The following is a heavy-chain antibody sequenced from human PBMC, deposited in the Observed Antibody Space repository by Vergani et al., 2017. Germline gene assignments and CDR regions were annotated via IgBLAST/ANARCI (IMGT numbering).Heavy chain of an antibody. D-gene: IGHD5/OR15-5a*01. Sequence: QVQLVESGGGVVQPGGSLRLSCAASGFTFSTFGMHWVRQAPGKGLEWVAFIRYDGSNKYYADSVKGRFTSSRDNSKNTVYVQMSSLRSEDTAVYYCAKERDAREDRLPDYWGQGTLVTVSS. CDR3: AKERDAREDRLPDY. CDR2: IRYDGSNK. CDR1: GFTFSTFG. J-gene: IGHJ4*02. V-gene: IGHV3-30*02.